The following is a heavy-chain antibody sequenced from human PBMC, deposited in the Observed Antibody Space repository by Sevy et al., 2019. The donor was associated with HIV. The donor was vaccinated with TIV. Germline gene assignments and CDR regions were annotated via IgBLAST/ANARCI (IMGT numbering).Heavy chain of an antibody. CDR2: IYYSGST. D-gene: IGHD2-15*01. Sequence: SETLSLTCTVSGGSISSSSYYWGWIRQPPGKGLEWIGSIYYSGSTYYNPSLKSRVTISLATSKNQFSLRLSHVTAADTAVYYCARVLRISYYFDYWGQGTLVTVSS. J-gene: IGHJ4*02. CDR3: ARVLRISYYFDY. CDR1: GGSISSSSYY. V-gene: IGHV4-39*01.